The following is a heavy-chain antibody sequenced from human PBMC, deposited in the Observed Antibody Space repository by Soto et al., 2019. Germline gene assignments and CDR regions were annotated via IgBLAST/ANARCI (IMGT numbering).Heavy chain of an antibody. D-gene: IGHD6-19*01. Sequence: QVQLQESGPGLVKPSETLSLTCTVSGGSISSYYWSWIRQPPGKGLEWIGYIYYSGSTNYNPSLKSRVTISVDTSKNQFSLKLSSVTAPDTAVYYCARGGIAVAGYYYYYYGMDVWGQGTTVTVSS. J-gene: IGHJ6*02. CDR2: IYYSGST. CDR1: GGSISSYY. V-gene: IGHV4-59*01. CDR3: ARGGIAVAGYYYYYYGMDV.